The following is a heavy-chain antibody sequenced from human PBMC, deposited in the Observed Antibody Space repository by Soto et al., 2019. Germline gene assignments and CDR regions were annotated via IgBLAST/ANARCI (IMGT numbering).Heavy chain of an antibody. CDR3: ASARHIGP. D-gene: IGHD2-21*01. CDR1: GGTFSSYA. CDR2: IIPIFGTA. Sequence: GASVKVSCKASGGTFSSYAISWVRQAPGQGLEWMGGIIPIFGTANYAQKFQGRVTITAENSLYLQMNSLRVEDTGVYYCASARHIGPWGQGTLVTVSS. J-gene: IGHJ5*02. V-gene: IGHV1-69*13.